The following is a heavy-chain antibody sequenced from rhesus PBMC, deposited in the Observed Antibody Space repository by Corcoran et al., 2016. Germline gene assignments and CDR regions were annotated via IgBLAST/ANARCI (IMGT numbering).Heavy chain of an antibody. Sequence: QVQLQESGPGLVKPSETLSLTCAVSGGSITTGSYYWSWIRQPPGKGMEWIGNISNSGSTSYNPSLKSRVTISRDTSKNLFSLRLTSVIAADTAVYYCTGFADWGQGVLVTVSS. CDR2: ISNSGST. V-gene: IGHV4-122*02. CDR1: GGSITTGSYY. J-gene: IGHJ4*01. CDR3: TGFAD.